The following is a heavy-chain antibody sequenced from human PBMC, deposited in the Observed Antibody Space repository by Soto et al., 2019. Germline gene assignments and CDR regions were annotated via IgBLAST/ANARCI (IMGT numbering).Heavy chain of an antibody. CDR1: GYTFTSYG. J-gene: IGHJ4*02. CDR3: ARVSSPIVVVITPAEY. CDR2: ISAYNGNA. V-gene: IGHV1-18*01. Sequence: ASVKISCKASGYTFTSYGISWVRQAPGEGLEWMGWISAYNGNANYAQKLQGRVIMTTATSTSTAYMELRSLRSDDTAVYYCARVSSPIVVVITPAEYWGEGKLVT. D-gene: IGHD3-22*01.